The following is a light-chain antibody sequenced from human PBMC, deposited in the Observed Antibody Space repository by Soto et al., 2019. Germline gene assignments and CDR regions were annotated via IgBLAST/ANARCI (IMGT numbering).Light chain of an antibody. CDR2: DVS. CDR1: SSDVGGYNY. J-gene: IGLJ1*01. V-gene: IGLV2-14*01. CDR3: SSYTSSSDYYV. Sequence: QSALTQPASVSGSPGQSITISCTGTSSDVGGYNYVSWYQQHPGKAPKLMIYDVSNRPSGVSNRFSGSKSGNTASLTISGLQAEDEADYYCSSYTSSSDYYVFGTGTQLTVL.